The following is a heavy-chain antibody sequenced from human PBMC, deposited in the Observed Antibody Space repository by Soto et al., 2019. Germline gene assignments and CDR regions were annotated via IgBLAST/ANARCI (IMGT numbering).Heavy chain of an antibody. J-gene: IGHJ5*02. CDR3: ARGSTTVVTPNWFDP. CDR1: GGSISSNNL. Sequence: QVQLQESGPGLVKSSGTLSLTCAVSGGSISSNNLWSWVRQPPGQGLEWIGEIYHSGSANYNPSLTSRVIISVDKSKNQSSLNLSSVTAADTAVYYCARGSTTVVTPNWFDPWGQGTLVTVSS. CDR2: IYHSGSA. V-gene: IGHV4-4*02. D-gene: IGHD4-17*01.